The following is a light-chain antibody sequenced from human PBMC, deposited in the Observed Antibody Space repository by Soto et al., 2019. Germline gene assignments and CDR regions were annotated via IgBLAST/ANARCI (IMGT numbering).Light chain of an antibody. CDR2: EVS. CDR1: SSDIATYNY. V-gene: IGLV2-14*01. J-gene: IGLJ1*01. CDR3: SSYTSSSTPYV. Sequence: SVLTQPASVSGSPGQSITLSCTGTSSDIATYNYVSWYQQHPGKAPKLMIYEVSNRPSGVSRRFSGSKSGHTASLTISGLQAEDEADYYCSSYTSSSTPYVFGTGT.